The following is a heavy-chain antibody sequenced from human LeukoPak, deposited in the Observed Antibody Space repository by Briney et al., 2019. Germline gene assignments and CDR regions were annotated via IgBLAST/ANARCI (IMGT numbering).Heavy chain of an antibody. D-gene: IGHD6-13*01. CDR2: INPNSGGT. V-gene: IGHV1-2*04. CDR1: GYTFTGYY. Sequence: ASVKVSCKASGYTFTGYYMHWVRQAPGQGLEWMGWINPNSGGTNYAQKFQGWVTMTRDTSICTAYMELSRLRSDDTAVYYCARSPFSIAAADFDYWGQGTLVTVSS. CDR3: ARSPFSIAAADFDY. J-gene: IGHJ4*02.